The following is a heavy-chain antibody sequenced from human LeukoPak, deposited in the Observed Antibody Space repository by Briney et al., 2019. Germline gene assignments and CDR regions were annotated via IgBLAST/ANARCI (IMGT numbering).Heavy chain of an antibody. CDR3: AAAPIEMQQRGFDY. CDR2: IVVASGNT. Sequence: ASVKVSCKAPGFTFTNSAMQWVRQARGQRLEWVGWIVVASGNTKYAQKFQERVTITRDMSTSTAYMELSSLRPEDTAVYYCAAAPIEMQQRGFDYWGQGTLVTVSS. V-gene: IGHV1-58*02. D-gene: IGHD5-24*01. CDR1: GFTFTNSA. J-gene: IGHJ4*02.